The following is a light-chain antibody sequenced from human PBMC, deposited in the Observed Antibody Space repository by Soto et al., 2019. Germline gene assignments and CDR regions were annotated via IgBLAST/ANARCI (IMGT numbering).Light chain of an antibody. V-gene: IGKV1-39*01. J-gene: IGKJ4*01. Sequence: DIQMTQSPSSLSASVGDRVTITCRASQSIISYLNWYQQKPGKAPKLLIYATDTLQSGVPSRFSGSRSGTDFTLTISTLQPEDFGTYYCQQTYSTPLTFGGGTKVEIK. CDR3: QQTYSTPLT. CDR2: ATD. CDR1: QSIISY.